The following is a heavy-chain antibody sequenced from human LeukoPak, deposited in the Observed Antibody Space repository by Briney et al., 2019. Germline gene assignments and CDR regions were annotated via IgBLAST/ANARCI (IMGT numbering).Heavy chain of an antibody. CDR1: GGSISTYY. V-gene: IGHV4-4*07. D-gene: IGHD1-26*01. J-gene: IGHJ6*02. Sequence: SETLSLTCTVSGGSISTYYWSWIRRPGGKGLEGIGRIYTSGSTNYNPSLKSRVNMSVDTSKNQFSLKLSSVTAADTAVFYCAREGGEPLRRGMDVWGQGTTVTVSS. CDR2: IYTSGST. CDR3: AREGGEPLRRGMDV.